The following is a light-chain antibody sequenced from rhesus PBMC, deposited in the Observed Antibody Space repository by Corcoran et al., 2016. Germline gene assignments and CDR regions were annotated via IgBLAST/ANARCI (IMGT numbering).Light chain of an antibody. V-gene: IGKV1-28*03. CDR1: QVISSF. Sequence: DIQMTQSPSSLSASVGDTVTITCRASQVISSFLIWFQQKPGKAPKLLIYDVSSLESGVPSRFSGNGSGTDFTLTISSLPPEDFAAYYCLHHNSYPFTFGPGTKLDIK. CDR3: LHHNSYPFT. J-gene: IGKJ3*01. CDR2: DVS.